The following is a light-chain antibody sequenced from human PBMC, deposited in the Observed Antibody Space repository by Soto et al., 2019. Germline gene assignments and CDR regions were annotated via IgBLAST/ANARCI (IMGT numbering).Light chain of an antibody. V-gene: IGLV1-44*01. CDR1: SSNIGSNT. CDR3: AAWDDSLNGGGVV. J-gene: IGLJ2*01. CDR2: SNN. Sequence: QPVLTQPPSASGTPGQRVTISCSGRSSNIGSNTVNWYQQLPGTAPKLLIYSNNQRPSGVPDRLSGSKSGTSASLAISGLQSEDEADYYCAAWDDSLNGGGVVFGGGTKVTVL.